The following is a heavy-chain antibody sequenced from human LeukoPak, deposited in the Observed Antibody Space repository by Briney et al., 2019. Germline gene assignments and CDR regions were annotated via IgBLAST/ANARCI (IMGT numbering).Heavy chain of an antibody. CDR1: GFTFSSYS. J-gene: IGHJ6*02. CDR3: ARMFRLYYYGMDV. CDR2: ITSTSSPM. D-gene: IGHD3-10*02. V-gene: IGHV3-48*01. Sequence: GGSLRLSCAGSGFTFSSYSMTWVRQAPGKCLEWLSCITSTSSPMYYAGSVRGRFTISRDNAKNSLYLQMTSLGAEDTAVYYCARMFRLYYYGMDVWGQGTTVTVSS.